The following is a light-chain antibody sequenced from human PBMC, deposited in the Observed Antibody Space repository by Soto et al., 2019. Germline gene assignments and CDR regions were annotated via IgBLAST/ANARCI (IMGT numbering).Light chain of an antibody. Sequence: EIVLTQSPGTLSLSPGERATLSCRASQRVSSSYLAWYQQKPGQAPRLLIYGASSRATGMPDRFSGSGSGTDFTLTIRRLEPEDFAVYYCQQYGSSPYTFGQGTKLEIK. V-gene: IGKV3-20*01. J-gene: IGKJ2*01. CDR1: QRVSSSY. CDR2: GAS. CDR3: QQYGSSPYT.